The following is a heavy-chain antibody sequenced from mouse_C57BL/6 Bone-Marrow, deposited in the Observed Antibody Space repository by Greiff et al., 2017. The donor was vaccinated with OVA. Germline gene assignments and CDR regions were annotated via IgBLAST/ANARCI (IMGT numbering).Heavy chain of an antibody. CDR1: GYTFTSYG. J-gene: IGHJ2*01. CDR3: ARGGYYGSSFYFDY. D-gene: IGHD1-1*01. CDR2: IYPRSGNT. Sequence: VKVVESGSELSRPGASVKLSCKASGYTFTSYGISWVKQRTGQGLQWIGEIYPRSGNTYYNEKFKGKATLTADKSSSTAYMELRSLTSEDSAVYFCARGGYYGSSFYFDYWGQGTTLTVSS. V-gene: IGHV1-81*01.